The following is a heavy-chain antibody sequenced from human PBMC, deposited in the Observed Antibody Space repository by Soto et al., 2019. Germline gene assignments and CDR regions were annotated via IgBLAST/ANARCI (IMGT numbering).Heavy chain of an antibody. Sequence: QVQLVQSGAEVKKPGSSVKVSCKASGGTFSSYTISWVRQAPGQGLEWMGRIIPILGIANYAQKFQGRVTITADKSTSTAYMELSSLRSEDTAVYYCARHSRRFSANIITFGGGNDEWGQGTLVTVSS. CDR3: ARHSRRFSANIITFGGGNDE. CDR2: IIPILGIA. V-gene: IGHV1-69*02. CDR1: GGTFSSYT. D-gene: IGHD3-16*01. J-gene: IGHJ4*02.